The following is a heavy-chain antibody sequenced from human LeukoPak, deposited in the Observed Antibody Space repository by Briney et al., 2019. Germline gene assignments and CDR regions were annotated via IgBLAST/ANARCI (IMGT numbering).Heavy chain of an antibody. V-gene: IGHV1-18*01. D-gene: IGHD3-10*01. CDR2: ISAYNGNT. Sequence: ASVKVSCKASGYTFTSYGISWVRQAPGQGLEWMGWISAYNGNTNYAQKLQGRVTMTTDTSTSTVYMELNSLSSEDTAMYYCARTMVRGVNYYFDYWGQGTLVTVSS. J-gene: IGHJ4*02. CDR1: GYTFTSYG. CDR3: ARTMVRGVNYYFDY.